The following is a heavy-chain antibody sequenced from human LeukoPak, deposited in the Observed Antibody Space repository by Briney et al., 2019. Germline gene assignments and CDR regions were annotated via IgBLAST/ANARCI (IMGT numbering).Heavy chain of an antibody. CDR1: GATFSSYA. CDR2: IIPIFGTA. J-gene: IGHJ2*01. CDR3: ARVPKLGYWYFDL. D-gene: IGHD7-27*01. V-gene: IGHV1-69*13. Sequence: ASVKVSCKASGATFSSYAISWVRQAPGQGLEWMGGIIPIFGTANYAQKFQGRVTITADESTSTAYMELSSLRSEDTAVYYCARVPKLGYWYFDLWGRGTLVTVSS.